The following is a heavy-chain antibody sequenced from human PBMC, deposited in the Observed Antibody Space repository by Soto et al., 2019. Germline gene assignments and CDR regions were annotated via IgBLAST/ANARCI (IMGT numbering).Heavy chain of an antibody. D-gene: IGHD3-10*01. CDR1: GGSGGSFSGYY. Sequence: SETLSLTCAVYGGSGGSFSGYYWSWIRQPPGKGLEWIGEINHSGSTNYNPSLKSRVTISVDTSKNQFSLKLSSVTVADTAVYYCAAYYYGSGSYDPAGYYYYGLAVWGQGTTVTVSS. V-gene: IGHV4-34*01. CDR3: AAYYYGSGSYDPAGYYYYGLAV. J-gene: IGHJ6*02. CDR2: INHSGST.